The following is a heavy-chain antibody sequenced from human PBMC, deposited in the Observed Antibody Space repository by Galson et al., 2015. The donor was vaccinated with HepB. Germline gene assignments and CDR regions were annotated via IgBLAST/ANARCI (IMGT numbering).Heavy chain of an antibody. J-gene: IGHJ4*02. D-gene: IGHD5-18*01. V-gene: IGHV4-59*08. CDR2: IYYSGST. Sequence: QVQLQESGPGLVKPSETLSLTCTVSGGSISSYYWSWIRQPPGKGLEWIGYIYYSGSTNYNPSLKSRVTISVDTSKNQFSLKLSSVTAADTAVYYCAKESWIQLWLPFDYWGQGTLVTVSS. CDR1: GGSISSYY. CDR3: AKESWIQLWLPFDY.